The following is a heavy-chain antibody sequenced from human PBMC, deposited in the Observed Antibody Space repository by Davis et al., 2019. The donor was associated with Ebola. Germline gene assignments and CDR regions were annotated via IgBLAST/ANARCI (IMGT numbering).Heavy chain of an antibody. D-gene: IGHD6-6*01. CDR1: EFTAGSYF. CDR2: IYSGGSI. CDR3: ARAPGRRGY. Sequence: GESLKISCAASEFTAGSYFMSWVRQAPGKELEWVSVIYSGGSIYYADSVKGRFTISRDNAKNSLYLQMNSLRAEDTAVYYCARAPGRRGYWGQGTLVTVSS. V-gene: IGHV3-66*01. J-gene: IGHJ4*02.